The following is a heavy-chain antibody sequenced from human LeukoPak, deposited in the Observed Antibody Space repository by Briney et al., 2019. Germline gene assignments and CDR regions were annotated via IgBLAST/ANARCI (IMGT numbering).Heavy chain of an antibody. CDR1: GFTFSSYA. J-gene: IGHJ4*02. Sequence: GGSLRLSCAASGFTFSSYAMSWVRQAPGKGLERVSAISGSGGSTYYADSVKGRFTISRDNSKNTLYLQMNSLRAEDTAVYYCAKDTRWIQLWFVYWGQGTLVTVSS. V-gene: IGHV3-23*01. D-gene: IGHD5-18*01. CDR2: ISGSGGST. CDR3: AKDTRWIQLWFVY.